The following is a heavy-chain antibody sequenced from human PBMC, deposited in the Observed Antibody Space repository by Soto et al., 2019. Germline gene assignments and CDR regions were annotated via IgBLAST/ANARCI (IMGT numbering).Heavy chain of an antibody. V-gene: IGHV6-1*01. J-gene: IGHJ5*01. CDR2: TYYRSKWYN. Sequence: SQTLSLTCAISGDSFSSSSVTWNWIRQSPSRGLEWLGRTYYRSKWYNDYAESVKSRITINPDTSKNQFSLHLNSVTPEDTAVYYGVRLIGNSWLDFWRQGPLVTVSP. CDR1: GDSFSSSSVT. CDR3: VRLIGNSWLDF. D-gene: IGHD1-26*01.